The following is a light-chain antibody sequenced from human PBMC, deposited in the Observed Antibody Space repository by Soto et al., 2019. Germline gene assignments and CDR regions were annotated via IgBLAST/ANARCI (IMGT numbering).Light chain of an antibody. Sequence: QSALTQPASVSGSPGQSSTISCTGTNSDVGAFNYVSWYQHHPGKAPKLIIYEVSDRPSGISNRFSGYKSGNTASLTISGLQAEDEADYYCSSYRRSSALVFGTGTKVTVL. V-gene: IGLV2-14*01. CDR2: EVS. J-gene: IGLJ1*01. CDR3: SSYRRSSALV. CDR1: NSDVGAFNY.